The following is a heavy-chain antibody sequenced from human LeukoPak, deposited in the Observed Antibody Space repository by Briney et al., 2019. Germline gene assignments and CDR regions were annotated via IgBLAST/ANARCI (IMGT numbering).Heavy chain of an antibody. CDR3: ARDITSHYFDY. CDR2: IWYDGGNK. V-gene: IGHV3-33*01. Sequence: GGSLRLSCSASGFTFPRHAMHWLGQPPGKGLDGVAVIWYDGGNKYYADSVKGLFTISRDNSKNTLYLQMNSLRVEDTAVYYCARDITSHYFDYCGQGTLVTVSS. D-gene: IGHD1-14*01. CDR1: GFTFPRHA. J-gene: IGHJ4*02.